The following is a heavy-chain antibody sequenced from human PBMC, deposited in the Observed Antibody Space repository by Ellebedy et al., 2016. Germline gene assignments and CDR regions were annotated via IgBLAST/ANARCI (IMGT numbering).Heavy chain of an antibody. J-gene: IGHJ3*02. D-gene: IGHD3-22*01. Sequence: GESLKISCAASGFTCSSYDMQWVRQAPGKGLEWVAIISSDGDDAYYADSVKGRFTISRDNSKNTVFLEMNSLRAEDTAVYYCARDVDYEATDYYYEAFDIWGQGTFVTVSS. CDR3: ARDVDYEATDYYYEAFDI. V-gene: IGHV3-30-3*01. CDR1: GFTCSSYD. CDR2: ISSDGDDA.